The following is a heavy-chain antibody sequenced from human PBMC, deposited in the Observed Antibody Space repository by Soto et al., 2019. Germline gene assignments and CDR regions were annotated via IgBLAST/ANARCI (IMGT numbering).Heavy chain of an antibody. V-gene: IGHV3-23*01. D-gene: IGHD1-26*01. J-gene: IGHJ4*02. CDR3: ATPSRSTGGYSSFDS. CDR1: GFTFGSYA. Sequence: EVQLLESGGGLVQPGGSLRLSCAASGFTFGSYAMSWVRQAPGKGLEWVSLVTYSGANTYYAGSVTGRFTISRDNSRNTLYLQMSSLRFEDTAVYYCATPSRSTGGYSSFDSWGRGTLVTVSS. CDR2: VTYSGANT.